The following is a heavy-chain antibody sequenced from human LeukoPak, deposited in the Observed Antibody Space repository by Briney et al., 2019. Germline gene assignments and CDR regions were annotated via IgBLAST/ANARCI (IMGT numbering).Heavy chain of an antibody. CDR2: ISGRAVDT. Sequence: GGSLRLSCAASGFTFSSYAMSWVRQAPGKGLEGGSAISGRAVDTWYADSVKGRFTTSRDNSKDTLYLQMNSLRAEDTAVYYCAKDSMVRGVIIPIWGQGTLVTVSS. D-gene: IGHD3-10*01. CDR1: GFTFSSYA. J-gene: IGHJ4*02. V-gene: IGHV3-23*01. CDR3: AKDSMVRGVIIPI.